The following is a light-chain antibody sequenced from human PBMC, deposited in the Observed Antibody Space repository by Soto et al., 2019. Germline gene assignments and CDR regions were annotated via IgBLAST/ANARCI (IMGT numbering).Light chain of an antibody. CDR1: QGISSW. J-gene: IGKJ4*01. V-gene: IGKV1-12*01. CDR2: AAS. CDR3: LQANSFWLT. Sequence: DVQMTQSPSSVSASVGDRVTITCRASQGISSWLCWYQQKPGKAPKLLIYAASNLQSGVPSRFSGGGSGKDFTLSFSSLQLEDFATYCCLQANSFWLTFGGGTKVEIK.